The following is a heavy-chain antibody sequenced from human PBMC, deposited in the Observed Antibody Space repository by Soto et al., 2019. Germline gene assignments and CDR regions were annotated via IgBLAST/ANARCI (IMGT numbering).Heavy chain of an antibody. CDR3: ARDLEDDRGGYGGNPDY. J-gene: IGHJ4*02. Sequence: GGSLRLSCAASGFTFSSYAMHWVRQAPGKGLEWVAVISYDGSNKYYADSVKGRFTISRDNSKNTLYLQMNSLRAEDTAVYYCARDLEDDRGGYGGNPDYWGQGTLVTVSS. D-gene: IGHD4-17*01. CDR1: GFTFSSYA. CDR2: ISYDGSNK. V-gene: IGHV3-30*04.